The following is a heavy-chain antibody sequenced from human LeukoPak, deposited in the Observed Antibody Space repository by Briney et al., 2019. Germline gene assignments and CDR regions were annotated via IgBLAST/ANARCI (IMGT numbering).Heavy chain of an antibody. CDR3: AHVDYYIDY. CDR1: GGTFSSYT. V-gene: IGHV1-69*02. D-gene: IGHD3-10*01. CDR2: IIPILGIA. Sequence: SSVKVSCKASGGTFSSYTISWLRQAPAQGLEWMGRIIPILGIANYAQKFQGRVTITADKSTSTAYMELSSLRSEDTAVYYCAHVDYYIDYWGQGTLVTVSS. J-gene: IGHJ4*02.